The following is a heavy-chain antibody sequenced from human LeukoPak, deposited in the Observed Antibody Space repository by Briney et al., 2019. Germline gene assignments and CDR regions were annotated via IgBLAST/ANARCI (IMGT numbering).Heavy chain of an antibody. CDR2: FDPEYQKT. CDR3: ATGGPMIAVVITSRPFDI. J-gene: IGHJ3*02. V-gene: IGHV1-24*01. D-gene: IGHD3-22*01. Sequence: EASVKVSCKLSGYSLTELSIHWVRQAPGRGLEWMGGFDPEYQKTIYAERFQDRVTLTEDTSTDTAYMELSSLRSDDTAVYYCATGGPMIAVVITSRPFDIWGQGTMVTVSS. CDR1: GYSLTELS.